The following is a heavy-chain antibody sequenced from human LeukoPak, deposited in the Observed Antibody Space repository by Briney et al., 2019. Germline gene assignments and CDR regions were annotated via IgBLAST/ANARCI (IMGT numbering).Heavy chain of an antibody. V-gene: IGHV3-66*01. J-gene: IGHJ5*02. CDR1: GFTVSSNY. Sequence: PGGSLRLSCAASGFTVSSNYMSWVRQAPGKGLEWVSVIYSGGSTYYADSVKGRFTISRDNSKNTLYLQMNSLRAEDTAVYYCARDQSAGAQNWFDPWGQGTLVTVSS. D-gene: IGHD1-26*01. CDR3: ARDQSAGAQNWFDP. CDR2: IYSGGST.